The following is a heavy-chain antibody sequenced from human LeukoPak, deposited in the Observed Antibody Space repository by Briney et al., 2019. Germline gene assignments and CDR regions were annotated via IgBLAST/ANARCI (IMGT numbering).Heavy chain of an antibody. J-gene: IGHJ3*02. CDR2: IKQDGSEK. CDR1: GFTFSSYW. Sequence: PGGSLRLSCAASGFTFSSYWMSWVRQAPGKGLEWVANIKQDGSEKYYVDSVKGRFTISRDNAKNSLYLQMNSLRAEDTAVYYCARVGYYDSSGYRAFDIWGQGTMVTVSS. D-gene: IGHD3-22*01. V-gene: IGHV3-7*01. CDR3: ARVGYYDSSGYRAFDI.